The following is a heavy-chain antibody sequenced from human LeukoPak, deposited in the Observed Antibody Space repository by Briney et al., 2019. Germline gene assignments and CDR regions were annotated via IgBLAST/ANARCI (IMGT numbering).Heavy chain of an antibody. Sequence: GGSLRLSCAAFGFTFSSYSMHWVRQAPGKGLEWVSYISSSNSTIYYADSVKGRLNISRDNAKNSLYLQINSLRPEDTAVYFCARDPYSGNYGSYYYYYMDVWGKGTTVTVSS. J-gene: IGHJ6*03. CDR1: GFTFSSYS. D-gene: IGHD1-26*01. V-gene: IGHV3-48*04. CDR2: ISSSNSTI. CDR3: ARDPYSGNYGSYYYYYMDV.